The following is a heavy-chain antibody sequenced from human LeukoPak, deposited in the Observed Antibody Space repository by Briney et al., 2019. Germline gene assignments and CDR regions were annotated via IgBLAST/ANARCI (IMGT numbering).Heavy chain of an antibody. J-gene: IGHJ4*02. CDR1: GGSISSYY. Sequence: SETLSLTCTVSGGSISSYYWSWIRQPPGKGLEGIGYIYYSGSTNYNPSLKSRVTISVGTSKNQFSLKLSSVTAADTAVYYCARGRAAGGQDYFDYWGLGTLVTVSS. CDR2: IYYSGST. D-gene: IGHD6-13*01. V-gene: IGHV4-59*01. CDR3: ARGRAAGGQDYFDY.